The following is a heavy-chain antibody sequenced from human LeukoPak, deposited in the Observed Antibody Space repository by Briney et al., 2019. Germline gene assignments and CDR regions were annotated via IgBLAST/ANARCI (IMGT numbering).Heavy chain of an antibody. D-gene: IGHD6-13*01. CDR3: ARDPGIPAAGTVGYFDY. Sequence: PGGSLRLSCAASGFTFSDYYMSWIRQAPGKGLEWVSYISSRGSTIYYADSVKGRFTISRDNAKNSLFLQMNSLRAEDTAVYYCARDPGIPAAGTVGYFDYWGQGTLVTVSS. V-gene: IGHV3-11*04. CDR2: ISSRGSTI. J-gene: IGHJ4*02. CDR1: GFTFSDYY.